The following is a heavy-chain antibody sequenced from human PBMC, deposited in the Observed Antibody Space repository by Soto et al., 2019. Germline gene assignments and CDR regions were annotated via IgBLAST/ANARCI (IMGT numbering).Heavy chain of an antibody. CDR3: ARRAIFGVVIIISGYYGMAV. CDR2: INHSGST. Sequence: QVQLQQWGAGLLKPSETLSLTCAVYGGSFSGYYWSWIRQPQGKGLEWIGEINHSGSTNYNPSLKSRVTTSVDTSKNQFSLKLSSVTAADTTVYYCARRAIFGVVIIISGYYGMAVWGQGTTVTVSS. V-gene: IGHV4-34*01. D-gene: IGHD3-3*01. CDR1: GGSFSGYY. J-gene: IGHJ6*02.